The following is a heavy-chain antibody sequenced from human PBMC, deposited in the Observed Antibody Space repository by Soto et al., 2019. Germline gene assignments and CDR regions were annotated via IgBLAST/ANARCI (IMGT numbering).Heavy chain of an antibody. J-gene: IGHJ3*02. CDR2: INAGNGNT. Sequence: ASVKVSCKASGYTFTSYAMHWVRHAPGQRLEWMGWINAGNGNTKYSQKFQGRVTITRDTSASTAYMELSSLRSEDTAVYYCARVSPRLVTTFDIWGRGTMVTVS. CDR1: GYTFTSYA. V-gene: IGHV1-3*01. D-gene: IGHD6-19*01. CDR3: ARVSPRLVTTFDI.